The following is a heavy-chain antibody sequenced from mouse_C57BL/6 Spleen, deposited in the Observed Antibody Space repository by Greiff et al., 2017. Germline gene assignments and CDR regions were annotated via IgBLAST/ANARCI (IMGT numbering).Heavy chain of an antibody. CDR3: ARVCYYYGSSYVGYYAMDY. D-gene: IGHD1-1*01. Sequence: QVQLQQPGTELVKPGASVKLSCKASGYTFTSYWMHWVKQRPGQSLEWIGNINPSNGGTNYNEKFKSKATLTVDKSSSTAYMQLSRLTSEDSAVYYCARVCYYYGSSYVGYYAMDYWGQGTSVTVSS. V-gene: IGHV1-53*01. CDR1: GYTFTSYW. J-gene: IGHJ4*01. CDR2: INPSNGGT.